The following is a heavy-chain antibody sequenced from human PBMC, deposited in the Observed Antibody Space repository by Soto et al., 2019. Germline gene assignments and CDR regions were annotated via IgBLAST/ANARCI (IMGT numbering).Heavy chain of an antibody. V-gene: IGHV4-39*01. D-gene: IGHD2-21*02. Sequence: PSETLSLTCTVTGDSINNRSYHWGWIRQPPGKGLEWIGSIYYSGSTYNNPSLKSRVSMSVDTSKNQFSLKLRSVTAADTALYYCARQRTSVVTQAYFDSWGQGSLVTVSS. CDR1: GDSINNRSYH. J-gene: IGHJ4*02. CDR3: ARQRTSVVTQAYFDS. CDR2: IYYSGST.